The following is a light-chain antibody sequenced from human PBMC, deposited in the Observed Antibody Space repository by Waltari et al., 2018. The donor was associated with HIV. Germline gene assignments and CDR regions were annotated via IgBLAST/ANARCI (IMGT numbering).Light chain of an antibody. CDR2: AAS. CDR3: QQSYNTPVT. V-gene: IGKV1-39*01. Sequence: DIHLTQSPSSLAASVGDTVIVTCRASQPIGQYLNWYQVKPGKAPKLLVYAASSMQFGVPPRFSGSGSGTHFTLTVSSLQDDDFAIYYCQQSYNTPVTFGGGTTLEIK. J-gene: IGKJ4*01. CDR1: QPIGQY.